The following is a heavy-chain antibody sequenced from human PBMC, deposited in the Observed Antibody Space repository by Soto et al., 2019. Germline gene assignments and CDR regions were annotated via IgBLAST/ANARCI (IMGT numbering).Heavy chain of an antibody. V-gene: IGHV4-59*01. J-gene: IGHJ6*03. CDR3: AREAVATIVHYYYMDV. CDR1: GGSISSYY. D-gene: IGHD5-12*01. CDR2: IYYSGST. Sequence: SETLSLTCTVSGGSISSYYWSWIRQPPGKGLEWIGYIYYSGSTNYNPSLKSRVTISVDTSKNQFSLKLSSVTAADTAVYYCAREAVATIVHYYYMDVWGKAPTVTVSS.